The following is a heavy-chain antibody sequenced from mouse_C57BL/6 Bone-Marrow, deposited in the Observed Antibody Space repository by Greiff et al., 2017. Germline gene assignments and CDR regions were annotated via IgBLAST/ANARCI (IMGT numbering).Heavy chain of an antibody. V-gene: IGHV5-17*01. CDR1: GFTFSDYG. J-gene: IGHJ2*01. CDR2: ISSGSSTI. CDR3: ARPYFDY. Sequence: DVKLVESGGGLVKPGGSLKLSCAASGFTFSDYGMHWVRQAPEKGLEWVAYISSGSSTIYYADTVKGRFTIARDNAKNTLFLQMTSLRAEDTAVYYCARPYFDYWGQGTTLTVSS.